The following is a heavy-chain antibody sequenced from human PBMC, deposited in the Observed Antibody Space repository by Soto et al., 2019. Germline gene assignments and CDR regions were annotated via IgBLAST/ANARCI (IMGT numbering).Heavy chain of an antibody. V-gene: IGHV4-34*01. CDR1: GGSFRGYC. D-gene: IGHD6-19*01. Sequence: QVQLQQWGAGLLKPSETLSPTCAMYGGSFRGYCGSWIRQPPGKGLAWIGEINHSGSTNYNPSLKSRVTISVDTSKNQYSLKVSSVTAADTAVYYCAIRSSGWYLEYFQLWGQGTLVTGS. CDR2: INHSGST. J-gene: IGHJ1*01. CDR3: AIRSSGWYLEYFQL.